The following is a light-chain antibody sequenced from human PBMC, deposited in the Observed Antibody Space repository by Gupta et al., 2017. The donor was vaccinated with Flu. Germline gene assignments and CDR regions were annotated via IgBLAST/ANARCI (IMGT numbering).Light chain of an antibody. Sequence: VTIAGFGGSCNNGSNYVYWYQQLPGTAPKLLIDRNDQRPSGVPDRFSGSKCGTSASMAISGLRSEDEANYYCAAWDDSLRGRLFGGGTKLTVL. CDR2: RND. CDR1: SCNNGSNY. J-gene: IGLJ3*02. V-gene: IGLV1-47*01. CDR3: AAWDDSLRGRL.